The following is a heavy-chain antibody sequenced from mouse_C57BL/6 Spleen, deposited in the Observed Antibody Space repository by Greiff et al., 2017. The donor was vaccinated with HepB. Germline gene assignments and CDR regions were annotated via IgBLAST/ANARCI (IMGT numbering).Heavy chain of an antibody. D-gene: IGHD1-1*01. J-gene: IGHJ1*03. CDR3: ARNTREFYGSSYWYFDV. Sequence: VQLQQSGPGLVQPSQSLSITCTVSGFSLTSYGVHWVRQSPGKGLEWLGVIWSGGSTDYNAAFISRLSISKDNSKSQVFFKMNSLQADDTAIYYCARNTREFYGSSYWYFDVWGTGTTVTVSS. CDR1: GFSLTSYG. V-gene: IGHV2-2*01. CDR2: IWSGGST.